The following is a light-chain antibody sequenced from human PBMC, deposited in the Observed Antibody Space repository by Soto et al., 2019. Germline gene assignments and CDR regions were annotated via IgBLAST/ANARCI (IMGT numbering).Light chain of an antibody. CDR2: GAS. CDR1: QSVSSSF. J-gene: IGKJ1*01. V-gene: IGKV3-20*01. Sequence: EIVLTQSPGTLSLSPGERATLSCRASQSVSSSFLAWYQQKPGQAPRLLIYGASSRATGIPDRFSGSGSGTDFTLTISSLEPEDFAVYYCHQYDNSPRTFGQGPKVQIK. CDR3: HQYDNSPRT.